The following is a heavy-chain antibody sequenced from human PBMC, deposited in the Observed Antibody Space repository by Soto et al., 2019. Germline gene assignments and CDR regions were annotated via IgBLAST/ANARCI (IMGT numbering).Heavy chain of an antibody. D-gene: IGHD1-7*01. CDR3: AGTTSHHWLYMDV. Sequence: SQTLSLTCVISGDSVSSNSAAWNWIRLSPSRGLEWLARTYYRSRWYNDYAVSVRSRITVNPDTSKNQFSLQLTSVTPEDTAVYYCAGTTSHHWLYMDVWGKGARFTVSS. CDR2: TYYRSRWYN. J-gene: IGHJ6*03. V-gene: IGHV6-1*01. CDR1: GDSVSSNSAA.